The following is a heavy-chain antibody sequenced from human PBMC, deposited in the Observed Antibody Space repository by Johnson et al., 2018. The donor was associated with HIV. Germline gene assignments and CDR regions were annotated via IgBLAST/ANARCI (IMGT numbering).Heavy chain of an antibody. V-gene: IGHV3-11*04. D-gene: IGHD1-1*01. Sequence: QMQLVESGGALVKPGGSLRLSCAASGFKFDDNYMAWIRQSPGKGLEWVSYISSSGGTTHNAASVKGRFAISRTNANNSLYLQMNSLRVEGTALDCCATVWRNEGRHSFDVWGLGTMVTVSS. CDR3: ATVWRNEGRHSFDV. J-gene: IGHJ3*01. CDR1: GFKFDDNY. CDR2: ISSSGGTT.